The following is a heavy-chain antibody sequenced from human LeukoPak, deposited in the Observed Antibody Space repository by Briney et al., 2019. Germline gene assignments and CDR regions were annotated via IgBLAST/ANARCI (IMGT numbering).Heavy chain of an antibody. V-gene: IGHV3-21*04. Sequence: GGSLRLSCAASGFTFSGYSMNWVRQAPGKGLEWVSSISSSSSYIYYADSVKGRFTISRDNSKNTLYLQMNSLRAEDTAVYYCARGDTTYGVLSHIAQNWGQGTLVTVSS. J-gene: IGHJ4*02. D-gene: IGHD5-18*01. CDR2: ISSSSSYI. CDR3: ARGDTTYGVLSHIAQN. CDR1: GFTFSGYS.